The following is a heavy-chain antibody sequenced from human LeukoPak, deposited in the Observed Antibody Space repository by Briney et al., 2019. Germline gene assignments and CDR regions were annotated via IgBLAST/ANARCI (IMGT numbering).Heavy chain of an antibody. CDR3: ARHGWHSWYFDL. J-gene: IGHJ2*01. CDR1: GGSFSGHY. CDR2: IKHSGST. Sequence: SETLSLTCAVYGGSFSGHYWSWIRQPPGKGLEWIGEIKHSGSTNYNPSLKSRVTISLDTSKNQFSLNLNSVTAADTAVFYCARHGWHSWYFDLWGRGTLVTVSS. D-gene: IGHD6-19*01. V-gene: IGHV4-34*01.